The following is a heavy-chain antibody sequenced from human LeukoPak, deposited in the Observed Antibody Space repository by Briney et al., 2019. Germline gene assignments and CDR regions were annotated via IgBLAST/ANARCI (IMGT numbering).Heavy chain of an antibody. CDR1: GGTFSSYA. J-gene: IGHJ6*03. D-gene: IGHD6-6*01. CDR2: IIPIFGTA. CDR3: ARDGLEYSSSLGLNYYYYYMDV. Sequence: GASVKVSCKASGGTFSSYAISWVRQAPGQGLEWMGGIIPIFGTANYAQKFLGRVTITTDESTSTAYMELSSLRSEDTAVYYCARDGLEYSSSLGLNYYYYYMDVWGKGTTVTVSS. V-gene: IGHV1-69*05.